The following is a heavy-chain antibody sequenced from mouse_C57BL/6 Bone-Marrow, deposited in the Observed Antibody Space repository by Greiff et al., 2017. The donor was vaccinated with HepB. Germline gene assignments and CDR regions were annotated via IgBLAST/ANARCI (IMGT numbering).Heavy chain of an antibody. Sequence: QVQLKESGPELVKPGASVKISCKASGYAFSSSWMNWVKQRPGKGLEWIGRIYPGDGDTNYNGKFKGKATLTADKSSSTAYMQLSSLTSEDSAVYFCARSIYLYYYAMDYWGQGTSVTVSS. CDR2: IYPGDGDT. CDR1: GYAFSSSW. D-gene: IGHD2-3*01. J-gene: IGHJ4*01. V-gene: IGHV1-82*01. CDR3: ARSIYLYYYAMDY.